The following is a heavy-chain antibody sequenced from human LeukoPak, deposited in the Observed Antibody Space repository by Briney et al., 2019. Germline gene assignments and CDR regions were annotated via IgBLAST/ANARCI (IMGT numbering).Heavy chain of an antibody. CDR3: ARHEGHIKVRNWFDP. J-gene: IGHJ5*02. V-gene: IGHV5-51*01. D-gene: IGHD3-10*01. CDR1: GYSFTSYW. Sequence: GESLKISCKGSGYSFTSYWIGWVRQMPGKGLEWMGIIYPGDSDTRYSPSFQGQVTISADKSISTAYLQWSSLKASDTAMYYCARHEGHIKVRNWFDPWGQGTLVTVSS. CDR2: IYPGDSDT.